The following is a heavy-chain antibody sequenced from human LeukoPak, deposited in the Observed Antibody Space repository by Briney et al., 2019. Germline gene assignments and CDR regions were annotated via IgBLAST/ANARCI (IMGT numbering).Heavy chain of an antibody. V-gene: IGHV3-21*01. CDR3: ARDQRGWGLARHEFDY. J-gene: IGHJ4*02. CDR2: ISSSSSYI. Sequence: PGGSLRLSCAASGFTFSSYSMNWVRQAPGKGLEWVSSISSSSSYIYYADSLKGRFTISRDNAKNSLYLQMNSLRAEDTAVYYCARDQRGWGLARHEFDYWGQGTLVTVSS. CDR1: GFTFSSYS. D-gene: IGHD1-26*01.